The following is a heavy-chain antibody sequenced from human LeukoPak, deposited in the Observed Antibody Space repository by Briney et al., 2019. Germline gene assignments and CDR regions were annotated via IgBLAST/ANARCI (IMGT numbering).Heavy chain of an antibody. CDR1: GGSITSGRYY. Sequence: SQTLSLTCTVSGGSITSGRYYWSWIRQPAGKGLEWIGYIYYSGSTYYNPSFKSRVTISVDTSKNQFSLKLSSVTAADTAVYYCARSPRYTRRWFDPWGQGTLVTVSS. V-gene: IGHV4-30-4*08. CDR2: IYYSGST. CDR3: ARSPRYTRRWFDP. J-gene: IGHJ5*02. D-gene: IGHD2-2*02.